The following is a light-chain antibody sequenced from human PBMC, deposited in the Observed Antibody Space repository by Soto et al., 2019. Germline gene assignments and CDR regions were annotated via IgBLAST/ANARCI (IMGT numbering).Light chain of an antibody. Sequence: DIQMTQSPSSLSASVGDRVTITCRSSRGISNYLAWYQQKPWKVPNLMIYAASTLQSGVPSRYTGSGSGTEFTLMVSSLQPEYAATYGYQNYYWSPFTFGGGTKVQLK. V-gene: IGKV1-27*01. CDR2: AAS. CDR1: RGISNY. J-gene: IGKJ4*01. CDR3: QNYYWSPFT.